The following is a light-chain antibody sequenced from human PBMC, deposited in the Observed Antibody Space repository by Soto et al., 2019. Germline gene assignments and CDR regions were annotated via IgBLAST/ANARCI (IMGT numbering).Light chain of an antibody. CDR1: QNIDNN. V-gene: IGKV3-15*01. CDR2: GAS. J-gene: IGKJ2*03. CDR3: QQYYYWPANS. Sequence: EIVMTQSPATLSVSPGERATLSCRASQNIDNNLAWYQQKLGQTPRFLIYGASTRATGAPARFSGSGSGTDFTLTISSLQSEDFAVYYCQQYYYWPANSFGQGTKLEIK.